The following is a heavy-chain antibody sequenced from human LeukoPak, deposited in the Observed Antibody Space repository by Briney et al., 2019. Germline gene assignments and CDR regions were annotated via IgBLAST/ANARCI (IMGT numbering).Heavy chain of an antibody. CDR1: GDTFSRYT. CDR3: ARDRGNHLPFSY. V-gene: IGHV1-69*13. D-gene: IGHD1-14*01. J-gene: IGHJ4*02. CDR2: IIPIFGAA. Sequence: SVKVSCKVSGDTFSRYTTNWLRQAPGQGLEWMGGIIPIFGAAKSAQRFQSRLTITADESTTTVYMELTSLTSDDTAMYYCARDRGNHLPFSYWGQGTLVTVSA.